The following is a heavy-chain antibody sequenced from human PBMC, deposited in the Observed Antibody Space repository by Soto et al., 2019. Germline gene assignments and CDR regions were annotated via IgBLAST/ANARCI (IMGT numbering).Heavy chain of an antibody. CDR3: ARGVGSSPPQY. V-gene: IGHV4-59*02. CDR2: IYASGSP. D-gene: IGHD1-26*01. CDR1: GGSVSVYY. Sequence: PSETLSLTCTISGGSVSVYYWSWIRQSTGQGLEWIRYIYASGSPYYNPSLRSRVTISADTSKNQISLKLTSPTAADTAVYYCARGVGSSPPQYWGRGTLVTVSS. J-gene: IGHJ4*02.